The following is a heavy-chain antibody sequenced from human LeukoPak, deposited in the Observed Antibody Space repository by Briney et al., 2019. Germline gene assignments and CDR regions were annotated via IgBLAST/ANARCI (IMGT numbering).Heavy chain of an antibody. CDR1: GFAVSSYE. CDR3: ARDGGSGSYMWYFDY. D-gene: IGHD1-26*01. V-gene: IGHV3-48*03. CDR2: ISSSGSTI. Sequence: GGSLRLSSADSGFAVSSYEMNWVRQAPGKGLEWVSYISSSGSTIYYADSVKGRFTISRDNAKNSLYLQMNSLRAEDTAVYYCARDGGSGSYMWYFDYWGQGTLVTVSS. J-gene: IGHJ4*02.